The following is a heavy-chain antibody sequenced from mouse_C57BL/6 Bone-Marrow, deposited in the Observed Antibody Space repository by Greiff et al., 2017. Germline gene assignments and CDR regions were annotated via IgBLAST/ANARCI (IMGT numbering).Heavy chain of an antibody. Sequence: QVQLQQSGAELVRPGTSVKMSCKASGYTFTNYWIGWAKQRPGHGLEWIGDIYPGGGYTNYNEKFKGKATLTTDKSSSTAYMQFSSLTSEDSAIYYCARSLLRRYFEVWGTGTTVTVSS. CDR3: ARSLLRRYFEV. CDR2: IYPGGGYT. CDR1: GYTFTNYW. J-gene: IGHJ1*03. D-gene: IGHD1-2*01. V-gene: IGHV1-63*01.